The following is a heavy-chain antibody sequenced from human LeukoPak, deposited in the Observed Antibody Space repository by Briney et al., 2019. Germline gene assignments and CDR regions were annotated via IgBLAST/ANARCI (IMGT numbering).Heavy chain of an antibody. D-gene: IGHD3-22*01. V-gene: IGHV1-69*04. J-gene: IGHJ4*02. CDR1: GFTFSSYA. CDR2: IIPILGIA. Sequence: GGSLRLSCAASGFTFSSYAISWVRQAPGQGLEWMGRIIPILGIANYAQKFQGRVTITADKSTSTAYMELSSLRSEDTAVYYCARDNGPWSSGYSRTRRINDYWGQGTLVTVSS. CDR3: ARDNGPWSSGYSRTRRINDY.